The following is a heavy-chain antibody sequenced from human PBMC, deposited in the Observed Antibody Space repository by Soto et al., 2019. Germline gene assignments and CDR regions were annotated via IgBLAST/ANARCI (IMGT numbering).Heavy chain of an antibody. V-gene: IGHV5-51*01. Sequence: GESLKISRKGSGYIFTSHWIGWVRQLPGKGLEWMGPIYPGDSDTKYSPSFQGQVTISVDKSINTAFLQWNTLEASDTAVFYCARYSGSYWHYFDSWGQGTRVTVSS. CDR3: ARYSGSYWHYFDS. CDR1: GYIFTSHW. J-gene: IGHJ4*02. D-gene: IGHD1-26*01. CDR2: IYPGDSDT.